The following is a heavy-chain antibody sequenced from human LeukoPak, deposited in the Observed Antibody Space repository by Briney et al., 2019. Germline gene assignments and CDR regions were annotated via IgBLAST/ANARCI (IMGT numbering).Heavy chain of an antibody. CDR3: ARSTLQDAFDI. Sequence: ASVKVSCKASAGTFSSYAISWVRQAPGQGLEWMGGIIPIFGTANYAQKFQGRVTITTDESTSTAYMELSSLRSEDTAVYYCARSTLQDAFDIWGQGTMVTVSS. D-gene: IGHD5/OR15-5a*01. CDR1: AGTFSSYA. V-gene: IGHV1-69*05. CDR2: IIPIFGTA. J-gene: IGHJ3*02.